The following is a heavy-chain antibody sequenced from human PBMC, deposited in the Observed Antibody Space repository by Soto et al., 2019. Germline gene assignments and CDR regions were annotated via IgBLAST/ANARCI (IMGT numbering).Heavy chain of an antibody. CDR3: TRGGQTASDY. D-gene: IGHD1-1*01. CDR2: IRSKAYGGTT. V-gene: IGHV3-49*04. J-gene: IGHJ4*02. Sequence: GGSLRLSCTASGFTFGDYAMSWVRQAPGKGLEWVGFIRSKAYGGTTEYAASVKGRFTISRDDSKSIAYLQMNSLKTEDTAVYYCTRGGQTASDYWGQGTLVTVSS. CDR1: GFTFGDYA.